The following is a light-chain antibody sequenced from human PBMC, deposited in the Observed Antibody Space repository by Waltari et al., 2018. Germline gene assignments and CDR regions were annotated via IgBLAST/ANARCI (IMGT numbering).Light chain of an antibody. Sequence: QSVLTQPPSASVTPGQRVTIPCSGRNSNIGSNSVKWYQQLPGTAPNLLIYTNNQRPSGVPDRFSGSKSGTSATLAIGGLRSADEADYYCAAWDDSLNGWVFGGGTKLTVL. CDR1: NSNIGSNS. CDR3: AAWDDSLNGWV. CDR2: TNN. V-gene: IGLV1-44*01. J-gene: IGLJ3*02.